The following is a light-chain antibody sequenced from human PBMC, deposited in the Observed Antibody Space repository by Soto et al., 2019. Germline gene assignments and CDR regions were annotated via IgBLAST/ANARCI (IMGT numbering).Light chain of an antibody. V-gene: IGLV2-14*01. CDR2: EVT. CDR1: SSDVGAYKY. CDR3: SSYTSSSTYA. J-gene: IGLJ1*01. Sequence: QSVLTQPASVSGSPGQSITISCTGTSSDVGAYKYVSWYQQHPGKAPKLMIYEVTNRPSGVSNRFYWSKSGNTASLTISGLQAEDEAEYYCSSYTSSSTYAFGTGTKLTVL.